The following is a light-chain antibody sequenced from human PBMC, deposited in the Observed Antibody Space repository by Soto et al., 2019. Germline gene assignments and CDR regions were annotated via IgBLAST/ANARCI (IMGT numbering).Light chain of an antibody. CDR1: QSVSTRY. Sequence: ESMLTQSPGTLSLSPGERATLSCRASQSVSTRYLAWYQQKPGQAPRLLIYGASIRAPGIPDRFSGSGSGTDLTRTISRLEPEDFAVYYCHQFGSSPLAFTFGQGTKLEI. CDR3: HQFGSSPLAFT. CDR2: GAS. V-gene: IGKV3-20*01. J-gene: IGKJ2*01.